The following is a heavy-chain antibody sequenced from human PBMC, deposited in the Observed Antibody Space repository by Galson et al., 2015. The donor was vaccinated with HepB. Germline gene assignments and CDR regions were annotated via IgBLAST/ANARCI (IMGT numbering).Heavy chain of an antibody. J-gene: IGHJ4*02. Sequence: LRLSCAASGFTFDDYAMHWVRQAPGKGLEWVSGISWNSGSIGYADSVKGRFTTSRDNAKNSLYLQMNSLRAEDTALYYCAKAVAVAGTGYFDYWGQGTLVTVSS. D-gene: IGHD6-19*01. CDR3: AKAVAVAGTGYFDY. CDR2: ISWNSGSI. CDR1: GFTFDDYA. V-gene: IGHV3-9*01.